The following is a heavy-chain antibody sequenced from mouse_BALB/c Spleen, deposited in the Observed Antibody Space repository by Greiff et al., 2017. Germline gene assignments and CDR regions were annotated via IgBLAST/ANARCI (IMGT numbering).Heavy chain of an antibody. D-gene: IGHD1-1*01. CDR1: GFTFSSYA. J-gene: IGHJ1*01. Sequence: DVQLVESGGGLVKPGGSLKLSCAASGFTFSSYAMSWVRQTPEKRLEWVASISSGGSTYYPDSVKGRFTISRDNARNILYLQMSSLRSEDTAMYYCARYYGSGYFDVWGAGTTVTVSS. CDR3: ARYYGSGYFDV. V-gene: IGHV5-6-5*01. CDR2: ISSGGST.